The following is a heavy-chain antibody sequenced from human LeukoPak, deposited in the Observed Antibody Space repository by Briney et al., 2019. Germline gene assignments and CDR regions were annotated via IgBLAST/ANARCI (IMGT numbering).Heavy chain of an antibody. Sequence: GASVKVSYKASGYTFTSYYMHWVRQAPGQGLAWMGIINPSGGSTSYAQKFQGRVTMTRDTSTSTVYMELSSLRSEDTAVYYCASSQGLVITPTFDYWGQGTLVTVSS. CDR1: GYTFTSYY. V-gene: IGHV1-46*01. D-gene: IGHD3/OR15-3a*01. J-gene: IGHJ4*02. CDR3: ASSQGLVITPTFDY. CDR2: INPSGGST.